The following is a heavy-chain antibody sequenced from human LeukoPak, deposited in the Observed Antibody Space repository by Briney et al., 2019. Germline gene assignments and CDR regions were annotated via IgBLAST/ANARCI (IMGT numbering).Heavy chain of an antibody. J-gene: IGHJ3*02. CDR3: ATLLHSSSYVI. V-gene: IGHV5-51*01. CDR2: IYPDDSDT. D-gene: IGHD6-13*01. CDR1: GYKFTDYW. Sequence: GESLKISCRGSGYKFTDYWIAWMRQMPGKGLEWMGVIYPDDSDTTYSPSFQGQVTMSVDKSITTAYLHWNTLRASDTAIYCATLLHSSSYVIWGQGTMITVSS.